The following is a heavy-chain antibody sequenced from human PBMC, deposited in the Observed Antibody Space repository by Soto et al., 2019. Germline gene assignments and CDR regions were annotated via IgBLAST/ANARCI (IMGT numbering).Heavy chain of an antibody. J-gene: IGHJ4*02. Sequence: GGSLRLSCAASGFTFDDYAMHWVRQAPGKGLEWVSGINWNSGSIGYADSAKGRFTISRDNAKNSLYLQMNSLRTEDTALYYCAKGYNYDRSGNPDYWGQGTLVTVSS. CDR2: INWNSGSI. CDR3: AKGYNYDRSGNPDY. CDR1: GFTFDDYA. D-gene: IGHD3-22*01. V-gene: IGHV3-9*01.